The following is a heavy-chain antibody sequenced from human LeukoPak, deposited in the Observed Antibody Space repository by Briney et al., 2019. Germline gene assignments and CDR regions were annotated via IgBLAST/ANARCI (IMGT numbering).Heavy chain of an antibody. V-gene: IGHV4-34*01. CDR1: GGSFSGYY. D-gene: IGHD3-10*01. J-gene: IGHJ5*02. Sequence: SETLSLTCAVYGGSFSGYYWSWIRQPPGKGLEWIGEINHSGSTNYNPSLKSRVTISVDTSKNQFSLKLSSVTAADTAVYYCARGRYWRSAKNWFDPWGQGTLVTVSS. CDR2: INHSGST. CDR3: ARGRYWRSAKNWFDP.